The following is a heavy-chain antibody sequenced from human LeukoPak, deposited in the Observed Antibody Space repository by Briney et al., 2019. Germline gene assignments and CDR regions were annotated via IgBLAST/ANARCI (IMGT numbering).Heavy chain of an antibody. D-gene: IGHD5-18*01. CDR2: ISTHNGNT. CDR3: ARDGDATAMVVFNPFFDY. Sequence: GASVKVSCKASGYTFTSYGISWVRQAPGQGLEWMGWISTHNGNTNYVQKLQGRVTITTDESTSTAYMELNSLRAEDTAVYYCARDGDATAMVVFNPFFDYWGQGTLVTVSS. V-gene: IGHV1-18*01. J-gene: IGHJ4*02. CDR1: GYTFTSYG.